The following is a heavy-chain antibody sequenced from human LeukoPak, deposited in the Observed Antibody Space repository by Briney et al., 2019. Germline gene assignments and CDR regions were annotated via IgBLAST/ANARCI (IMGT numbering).Heavy chain of an antibody. Sequence: ASVKVSCKASGYTFTGYYMHWVRQAPGQGLEWMGWISAYNGNTNYAQKLQGRVTMTTDTSTSTAYMELRSLRSDDTAVYYCARQDIVVVVAATCFDYWGQGTLVTVSS. CDR2: ISAYNGNT. CDR1: GYTFTGYY. D-gene: IGHD2-15*01. J-gene: IGHJ4*02. V-gene: IGHV1-18*04. CDR3: ARQDIVVVVAATCFDY.